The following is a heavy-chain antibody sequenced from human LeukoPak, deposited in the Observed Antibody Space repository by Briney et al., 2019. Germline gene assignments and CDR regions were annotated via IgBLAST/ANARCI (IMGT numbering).Heavy chain of an antibody. V-gene: IGHV4-34*01. CDR1: GGSCSGYY. CDR3: ASRTGELDY. J-gene: IGHJ4*02. Sequence: NPSETLSLTCAVYGGSCSGYYWSWIRQPPGKGLEWIGEINHSGSTNYNPSLKSRVTISVDTSKNQFSLKLSSVTAADTAVYYCASRTGELDYWGQGTLVTVSS. CDR2: INHSGST. D-gene: IGHD7-27*01.